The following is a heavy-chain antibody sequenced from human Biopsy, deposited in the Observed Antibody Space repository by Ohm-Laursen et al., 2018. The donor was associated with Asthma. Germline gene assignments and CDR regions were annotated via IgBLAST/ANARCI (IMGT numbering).Heavy chain of an antibody. CDR3: ARCQVGYSSGWSLLLKKIYYPGMDV. CDR2: IMTVFGTT. D-gene: IGHD6-19*01. CDR1: GGTFSNFA. V-gene: IGHV1-69*13. Sequence: SVKVSCKAPGGTFSNFAISWVRQAPGQGLEWLGGIMTVFGTTNYAQKSQGRVNITADESTSTAYMEVTSLRSEDKAIYYCARCQVGYSSGWSLLLKKIYYPGMDVWGQGTAVTVSS. J-gene: IGHJ6*02.